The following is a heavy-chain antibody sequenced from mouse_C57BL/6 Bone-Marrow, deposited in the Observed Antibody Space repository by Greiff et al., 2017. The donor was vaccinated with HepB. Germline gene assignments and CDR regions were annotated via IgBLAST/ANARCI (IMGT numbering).Heavy chain of an antibody. CDR2: IYPGSGNT. D-gene: IGHD1-1*01. CDR3: AGRTAVVGGFAY. V-gene: IGHV1-66*01. Sequence: QVQLQQSGPELVKPGASVKISCKASGYSFTSYYIHWVKQRPGQGLEWIGWIYPGSGNTKYNEKFKGKATLTADTSSSTAYMQLSSLTSEDSAVYYCAGRTAVVGGFAYWGQGTLVTVSA. J-gene: IGHJ3*01. CDR1: GYSFTSYY.